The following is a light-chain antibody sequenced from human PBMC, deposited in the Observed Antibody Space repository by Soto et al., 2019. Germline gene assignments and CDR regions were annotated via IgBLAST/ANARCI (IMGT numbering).Light chain of an antibody. V-gene: IGKV1-5*01. CDR1: QSIYKW. J-gene: IGKJ4*01. CDR3: QQYHSFSLT. Sequence: DIQMTQSPATLSASPGDTVTLTCRASQSIYKWLAWYQQKPQQAPRVLIFEAAALESGVSSRFRGSGSGTEVTLTISSRQPHDLAAYYCQQYHSFSLTFGGGTTVEI. CDR2: EAA.